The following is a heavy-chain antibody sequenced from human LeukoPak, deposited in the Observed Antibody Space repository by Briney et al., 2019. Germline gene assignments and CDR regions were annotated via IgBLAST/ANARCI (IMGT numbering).Heavy chain of an antibody. CDR3: ASQVCSGGSCYHPSVDY. CDR1: KFTLSIDW. V-gene: IGHV3-7*01. Sequence: QPGGSLRLSCTASKFTLSIDWMSWVRQAPGKGLEWVANINQDGSEKHYVDSVKGRFTISRDNAKNSLYLQMNSLRPEDTAVCYCASQVCSGGSCYHPSVDYWGQGTLVTVPS. CDR2: INQDGSEK. J-gene: IGHJ4*02. D-gene: IGHD2-15*01.